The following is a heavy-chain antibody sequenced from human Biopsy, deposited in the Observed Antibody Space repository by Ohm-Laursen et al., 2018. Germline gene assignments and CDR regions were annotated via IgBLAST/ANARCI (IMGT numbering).Heavy chain of an antibody. CDR1: GYTFTAFS. D-gene: IGHD3-3*01. V-gene: IGHV1-18*04. Sequence: ASVKVSCKPSGYTFTAFSVHWLRPAPGQGLEWMGWINPYNDDTHYAQKVQGRVIMTTDTSTNTAYRELRSLKSDDTALYYCALGGMRFLEWRGDFFKSWGQGTLVTVSS. J-gene: IGHJ4*02. CDR3: ALGGMRFLEWRGDFFKS. CDR2: INPYNDDT.